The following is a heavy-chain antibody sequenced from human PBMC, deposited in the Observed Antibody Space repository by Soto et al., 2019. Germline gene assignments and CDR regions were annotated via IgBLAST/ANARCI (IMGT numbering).Heavy chain of an antibody. J-gene: IGHJ6*02. V-gene: IGHV1-69*13. CDR3: ARVESEVMVYASTYYYYGMDV. D-gene: IGHD2-8*01. CDR1: GGTFSSYA. Sequence: GASVKVSCKASGGTFSSYAISWVRQAPGQGLEWMGVIILIFGTANYAQKFQGRVTITADESTSTAYIELSSLRSEDTAVYYCARVESEVMVYASTYYYYGMDVWGQGTTVTVSS. CDR2: IILIFGTA.